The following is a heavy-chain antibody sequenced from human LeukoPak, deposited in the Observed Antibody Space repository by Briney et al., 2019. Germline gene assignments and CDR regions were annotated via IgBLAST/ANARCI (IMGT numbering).Heavy chain of an antibody. V-gene: IGHV3-7*03. D-gene: IGHD3-16*01. CDR1: GFTFRSFA. Sequence: GGSLRLSCAASGFTFRSFAMSWVRQAPGKGLEWVASINHNGNVNYYVDSVKGRFTISRDNAKNSLYLQMSNLRAEGTAVYFCARGGGLDVWGQGATVTVSS. CDR2: INHNGNVN. CDR3: ARGGGLDV. J-gene: IGHJ6*02.